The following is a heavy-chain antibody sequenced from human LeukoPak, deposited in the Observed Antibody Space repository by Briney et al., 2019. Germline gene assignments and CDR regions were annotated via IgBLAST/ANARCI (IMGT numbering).Heavy chain of an antibody. J-gene: IGHJ2*01. Sequence: SETLSLTCTVSGGSISSYYWSWIRQPPGKGLEWIGYIYYSGSTNYNPSLKSRVTISVDTSKNQFSLKLSSVTAADTAVYYCARAHCSSTSCHLWYFDLWGRGTLVTVSS. CDR3: ARAHCSSTSCHLWYFDL. CDR1: GGSISSYY. V-gene: IGHV4-59*01. D-gene: IGHD2-2*01. CDR2: IYYSGST.